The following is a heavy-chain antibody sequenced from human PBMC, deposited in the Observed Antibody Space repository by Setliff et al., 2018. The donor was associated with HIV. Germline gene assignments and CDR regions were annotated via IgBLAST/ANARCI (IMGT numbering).Heavy chain of an antibody. J-gene: IGHJ3*01. CDR2: IYPGDSDT. V-gene: IGHV5-51*01. Sequence: GESLKISCKGFGYSFTSYWIGWVRQMPGKGLEWMGMIYPGDSDTRYGPSFEGQVTISADWSITTAFLQWNSLKASDTAMYYCARRPVSDTFDVWGQGTMVTVSS. CDR3: ARRPVSDTFDV. CDR1: GYSFTSYW.